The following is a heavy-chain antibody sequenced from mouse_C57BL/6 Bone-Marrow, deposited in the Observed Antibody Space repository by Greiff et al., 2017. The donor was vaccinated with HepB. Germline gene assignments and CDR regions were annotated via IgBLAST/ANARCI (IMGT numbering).Heavy chain of an antibody. CDR2: VSTGGGYT. D-gene: IGHD1-1*01. V-gene: IGHV5-6*01. CDR3: TRLAYYYDSEGFAY. CDR1: GFTFSTYG. Sequence: EVMLVESGGDLVKPGGSLKLSCAASGFTFSTYGMSWVRQTPDKRLEWVATVSTGGGYTYYPDSVKGRFTISRDKAKNTLYLQMSGLKSEDTAMFYCTRLAYYYDSEGFAYWGQGTLVTVSA. J-gene: IGHJ3*01.